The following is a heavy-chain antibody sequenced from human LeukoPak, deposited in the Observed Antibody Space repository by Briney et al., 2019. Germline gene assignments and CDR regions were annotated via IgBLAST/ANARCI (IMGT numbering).Heavy chain of an antibody. V-gene: IGHV2-5*02. CDR3: AHIMVAGGMFIWDN. J-gene: IGHJ4*02. CDR1: GFSLSTNGVG. CDR2: IYWDDDK. Sequence: SGPTLVKPTQTLALTCTFSGFSLSTNGVGVGWIRQPPGKALEWLALIYWDDDKRYSPSLKSRLTITKDTSKNQVVLTMTNMDPVDTATSYCAHIMVAGGMFIWDNWGQGTLVTVSS. D-gene: IGHD6-13*01.